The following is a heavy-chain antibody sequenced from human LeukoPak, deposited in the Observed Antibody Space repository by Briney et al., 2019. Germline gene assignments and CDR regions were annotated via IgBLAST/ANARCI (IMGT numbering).Heavy chain of an antibody. CDR1: GFTFSSYS. D-gene: IGHD1-26*01. CDR3: ARDSSGSYRFDY. V-gene: IGHV3-21*01. Sequence: SGGSLRLSCAASGFTFSSYSMNWVRQAPGKGLEWVSSISSSSSYIYYADSVKGRFTISRDNAKNSLYLQMNSLRAEDTAVYYCARDSSGSYRFDYWGQGTLATVSS. J-gene: IGHJ4*02. CDR2: ISSSSSYI.